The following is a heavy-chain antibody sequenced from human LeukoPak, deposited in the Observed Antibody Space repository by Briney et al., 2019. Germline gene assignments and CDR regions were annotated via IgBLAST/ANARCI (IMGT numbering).Heavy chain of an antibody. D-gene: IGHD2-2*01. J-gene: IGHJ4*02. CDR1: GGSFCGYY. V-gene: IGHV4-34*01. CDR3: ASSTSGRGDCDY. Sequence: SETLSLTCTVYGGSFCGYYWSWMRRPPGKGREWIGHLNHSGSTIYNPSLKSRVTISLDTSKDHFSLKLRSFTAGGPAVFFCASSTSGRGDCDYWRQKTVDSVSS. CDR2: LNHSGST.